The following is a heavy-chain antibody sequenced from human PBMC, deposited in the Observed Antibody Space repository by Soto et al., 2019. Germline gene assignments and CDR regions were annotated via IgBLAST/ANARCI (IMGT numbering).Heavy chain of an antibody. CDR2: IYPGDSDT. J-gene: IGHJ4*02. D-gene: IGHD6-13*01. CDR3: ARLGLYGGLGGQQRGFDY. CDR1: GYSFTSYW. Sequence: GESLKISCKGSGYSFTSYWIGWVRQMPGKGLEWMGIIYPGDSDTRYSPSFQGQVTISADKSISTAYLQWSSLKASDTAMYYCARLGLYGGLGGQQRGFDYWGQGTLVTVSS. V-gene: IGHV5-51*01.